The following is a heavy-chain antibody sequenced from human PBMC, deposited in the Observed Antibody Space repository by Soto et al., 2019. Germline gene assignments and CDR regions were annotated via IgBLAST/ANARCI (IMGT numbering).Heavy chain of an antibody. J-gene: IGHJ6*02. CDR3: ATPRKNYYYYGMDV. Sequence: LSLTCGVYNGSFSGYYGTWIRQPPGKGLEWIGEINPAGTITYNPSLRSRVTISVDTSKSQFSLKLTSVTAADTAVYYCATPRKNYYYYGMDVWGQGTTVTVSS. CDR1: NGSFSGYY. CDR2: INPAGTI. V-gene: IGHV4-34*01.